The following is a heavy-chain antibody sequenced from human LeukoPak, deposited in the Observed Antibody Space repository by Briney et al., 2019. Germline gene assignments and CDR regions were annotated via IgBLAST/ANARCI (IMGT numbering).Heavy chain of an antibody. CDR1: GFTFSDCY. CDR3: AKDRREEITMVRGVISD. CDR2: ISSSGSTI. D-gene: IGHD3-10*01. Sequence: KSGGSLRLSCAASGFTFSDCYMSWIRQAPGKGLEWVSYISSSGSTIYYADSVKGRFTISRDNAKNSLYLQMSSLRAGDTAVYYCAKDRREEITMVRGVISDWGQGTLVTVSS. V-gene: IGHV3-11*01. J-gene: IGHJ4*02.